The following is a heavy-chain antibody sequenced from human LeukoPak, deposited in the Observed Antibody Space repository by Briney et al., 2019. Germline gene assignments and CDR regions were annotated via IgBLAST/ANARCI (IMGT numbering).Heavy chain of an antibody. D-gene: IGHD3-22*01. CDR3: ASNYDRSGYYAFDM. V-gene: IGHV1-2*02. CDR1: GYTFTAYH. Sequence: VSVKVSCKASGYTFTAYHMHWVRQAPGQGLEWMGWINPNSGATEYVQKFQGRVTMTRDTSISTAYMELSSLRSDDMAVYYCASNYDRSGYYAFDMWGQGTMVTVSS. CDR2: INPNSGAT. J-gene: IGHJ3*02.